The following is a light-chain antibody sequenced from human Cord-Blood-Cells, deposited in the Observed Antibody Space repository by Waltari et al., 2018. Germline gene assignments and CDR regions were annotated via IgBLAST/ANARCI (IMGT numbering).Light chain of an antibody. Sequence: DIQMTQSPSSLSASVGDRVTITCRASQSISSYLNWYQQKPGKAPKLLIYAASSLQSGVPSRFSGSGSGTDFTLTISSLQPADFATYYCRQSYSTPRTFGQGTQVEIK. J-gene: IGKJ1*01. CDR1: QSISSY. CDR3: RQSYSTPRT. V-gene: IGKV1-39*01. CDR2: AAS.